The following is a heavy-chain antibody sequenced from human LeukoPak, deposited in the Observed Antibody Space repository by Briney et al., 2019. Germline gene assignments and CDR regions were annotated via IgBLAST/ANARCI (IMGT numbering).Heavy chain of an antibody. CDR3: ARGLRVVPAEVWFDP. J-gene: IGHJ5*02. D-gene: IGHD2-2*01. Sequence: SVKVSCKASGGTFSSYTISWARQAPGQGLEWMGRIIPILGIANYAQKFQGRVTITADKSTSTAYMELSSLRSEDTAVYYCARGLRVVPAEVWFDPWGQGTLVTVSS. CDR1: GGTFSSYT. CDR2: IIPILGIA. V-gene: IGHV1-69*02.